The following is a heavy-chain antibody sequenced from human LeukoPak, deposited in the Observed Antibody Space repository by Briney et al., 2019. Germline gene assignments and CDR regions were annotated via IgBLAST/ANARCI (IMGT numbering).Heavy chain of an antibody. CDR1: GGSISSYY. CDR2: IYYSGST. J-gene: IGHJ5*02. V-gene: IGHV4-59*01. Sequence: SETLSLTCTVSGGSISSYYWSWLRQPPGKGLEWIGYIYYSGSTNYNPSLKSRVTISVDTSKNQFSLKLSSVTAADTAVYYCARGLEGAGRGWFDPWGQGTLVTVSS. D-gene: IGHD1-26*01. CDR3: ARGLEGAGRGWFDP.